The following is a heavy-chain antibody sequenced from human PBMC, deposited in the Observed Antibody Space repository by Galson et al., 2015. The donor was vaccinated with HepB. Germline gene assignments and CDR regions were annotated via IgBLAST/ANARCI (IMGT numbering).Heavy chain of an antibody. D-gene: IGHD4/OR15-4a*01. CDR2: IYPGDSDT. Sequence: QSGAEVKKPGESLKISCKGSGYSFTSYWIGWVRQMPGKGLEWMGIIYPGDSDTRYSPSFQGQVTISADKSISTAYLQWSSLKASDTAMYYCARLTTSLDYYYGMDVWGQGTTVTVSS. J-gene: IGHJ6*02. CDR3: ARLTTSLDYYYGMDV. CDR1: GYSFTSYW. V-gene: IGHV5-51*03.